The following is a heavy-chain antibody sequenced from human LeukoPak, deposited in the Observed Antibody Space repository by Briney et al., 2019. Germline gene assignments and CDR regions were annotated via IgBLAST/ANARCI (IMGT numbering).Heavy chain of an antibody. J-gene: IGHJ5*02. V-gene: IGHV1-2*02. CDR2: INPNSGGT. Sequence: ASVTVSCKASGYTFTGDYMHWVRQAPGQGPEWMGWINPNSGGTNYAQKFQGRVTMTRDTSISTAYMELSRLTSDDTAVYYCARAYKAAGTGKWFDPWGQGTLVTVSS. D-gene: IGHD6-13*01. CDR3: ARAYKAAGTGKWFDP. CDR1: GYTFTGDY.